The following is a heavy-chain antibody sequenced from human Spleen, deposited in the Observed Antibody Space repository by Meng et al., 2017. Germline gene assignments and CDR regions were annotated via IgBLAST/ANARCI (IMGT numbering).Heavy chain of an antibody. J-gene: IGHJ5*02. CDR3: ARHDWFDP. V-gene: IGHV3-53*02. Sequence: VRLVETGGGLVQPGASLRLSCAASGFIVSSDYMHWLRQAPGKGLEWVSVLYSGGGTYYADSVKGRFTISRDNSKNTVYLQMNSLRAEDTAIYYCARHDWFDPWGQGTLVTVSS. CDR2: LYSGGGT. CDR1: GFIVSSDY.